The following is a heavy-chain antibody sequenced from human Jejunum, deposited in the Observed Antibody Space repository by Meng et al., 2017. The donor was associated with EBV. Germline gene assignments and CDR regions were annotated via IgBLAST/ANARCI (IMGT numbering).Heavy chain of an antibody. CDR1: GGSVSSGGYY. CDR2: IYNSEST. CDR3: ARDQNGSYFAY. Sequence: QVQLQEPGPGLVTPSATLSLACTVAGGSVSSGGYYWSWIRQPPGKGLEWIGYIYNSESTNYKSSLKSRVTISADTSKNQFSLRLSSVTAADTAVYYCARDQNGSYFAYWGQGTLVTVSS. V-gene: IGHV4-61*08. D-gene: IGHD1-26*01. J-gene: IGHJ4*02.